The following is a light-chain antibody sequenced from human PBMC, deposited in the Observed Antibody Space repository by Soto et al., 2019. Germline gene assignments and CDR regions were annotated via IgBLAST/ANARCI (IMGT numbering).Light chain of an antibody. CDR3: CSLVASSTVV. CDR2: EVT. J-gene: IGLJ2*01. CDR1: SVATYNL. V-gene: IGLV2-23*02. Sequence: QSALTQPASVSGSPGQSITISCTGTSVATYNLVSWYQQQPGKVPKLIIYEVTKRPSGVSDRFSGSKSDNTASLTISGLQAEDEADYYCCSLVASSTVVFGGGTKLTVL.